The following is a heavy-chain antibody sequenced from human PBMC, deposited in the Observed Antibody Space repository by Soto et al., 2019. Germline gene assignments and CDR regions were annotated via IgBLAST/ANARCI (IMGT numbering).Heavy chain of an antibody. D-gene: IGHD4-4*01. V-gene: IGHV4-34*01. J-gene: IGHJ5*02. CDR1: GGSFSGYY. Sequence: SETLSLTCAVYGGSFSGYYWSWIRQPPGKGLEWIGEINHSGSTNYNPSLKSRVTISVDTSKNQFSLKLSSVTAADTAVYYCARAIVSNYIYDWFDPWGQGTLVTVSS. CDR2: INHSGST. CDR3: ARAIVSNYIYDWFDP.